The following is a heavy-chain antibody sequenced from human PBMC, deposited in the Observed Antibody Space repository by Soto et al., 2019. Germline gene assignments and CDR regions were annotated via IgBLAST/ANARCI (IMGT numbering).Heavy chain of an antibody. CDR3: ARDVAGEDYFDY. CDR2: INPDSGGT. D-gene: IGHD6-19*01. CDR1: GYIFTAYY. V-gene: IGHV1-2*02. Sequence: ASVKVSCKASGYIFTAYYMHWVRQAPGQGPEWMGWINPDSGGTSYAPKFQGRVTMTRDTSSSTVYMELRRLRSDDTALYYCARDVAGEDYFDYWGQGTLVTVSS. J-gene: IGHJ4*02.